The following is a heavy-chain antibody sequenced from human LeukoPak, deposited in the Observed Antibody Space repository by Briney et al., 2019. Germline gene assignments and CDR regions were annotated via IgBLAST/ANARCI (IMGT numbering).Heavy chain of an antibody. CDR3: AGTYRLRRFDP. CDR1: GGSISSGTYY. V-gene: IGHV4-39*01. CDR2: IYYSGST. Sequence: SETLSLTCTVSGGSISSGTYYWGWIRQPPGKGLECIGTIYYSGSTSYNPSLESRVTISVDTSKNQFSLKLTSVTAADTAVYYCAGTYRLRRFDPWGQGTLVTVSS. J-gene: IGHJ5*02. D-gene: IGHD2-2*02.